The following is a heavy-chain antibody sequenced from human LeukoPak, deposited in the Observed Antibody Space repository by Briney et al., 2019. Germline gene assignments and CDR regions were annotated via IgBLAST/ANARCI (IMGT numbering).Heavy chain of an antibody. Sequence: SETLSLTCTVSGGSISSSSYYWGWIRQPPGKGLEWIGSIYYSGSTYYNPSLKSRVTISVDTSKNQFSLKLSSVTAADTAVYYCARDGPPTMVRGRGYYYYYMDVWGKGTTVTVSS. J-gene: IGHJ6*03. D-gene: IGHD3-10*01. CDR3: ARDGPPTMVRGRGYYYYYMDV. CDR1: GGSISSSSYY. V-gene: IGHV4-39*07. CDR2: IYYSGST.